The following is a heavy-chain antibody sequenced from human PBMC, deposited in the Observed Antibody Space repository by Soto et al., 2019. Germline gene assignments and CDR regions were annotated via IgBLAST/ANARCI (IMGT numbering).Heavy chain of an antibody. CDR2: ISAYNGNT. CDR3: ARAWGGYYYYMDV. Sequence: GASVKVSCKASGYTFTSYGIIWVRQAPGQGLEWMGWISAYNGNTDYAQKFQGRVTMTTDTSTSTAYMELRSLRSDDTAVYYCARAWGGYYYYMDVWGKGTTVTVSS. D-gene: IGHD3-10*01. V-gene: IGHV1-18*01. J-gene: IGHJ6*03. CDR1: GYTFTSYG.